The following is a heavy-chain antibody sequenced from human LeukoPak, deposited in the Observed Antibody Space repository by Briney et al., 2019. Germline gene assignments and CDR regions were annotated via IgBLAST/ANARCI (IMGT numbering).Heavy chain of an antibody. CDR3: AGDLGVVTPLGYNYYYMDV. CDR1: GYTFTGYY. D-gene: IGHD3-3*01. J-gene: IGHJ6*03. CDR2: INPNSGGT. V-gene: IGHV1-2*02. Sequence: ASVKVSCKASGYTFTGYYMHWVRQAPGQGLEWMGWINPNSGGTNYAQKFQGRVTITADKSTSTVYMELSSLRSEDTAVYYCAGDLGVVTPLGYNYYYMDVWGTGTTVTVSS.